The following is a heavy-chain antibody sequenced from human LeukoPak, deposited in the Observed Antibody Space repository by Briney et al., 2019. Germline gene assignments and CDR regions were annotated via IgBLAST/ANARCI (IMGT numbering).Heavy chain of an antibody. V-gene: IGHV3-7*05. Sequence: GGSLRLSCAASGFIFDDYGMSWVRQAPGKGLEWVANIKQDGSEKYYVDSVRGRFTISRDNAKNSLYLQMNSLRAEDTAVYYCARFRWGYFDYWGQGTLVTVSS. D-gene: IGHD3-16*01. CDR2: IKQDGSEK. CDR3: ARFRWGYFDY. CDR1: GFIFDDYG. J-gene: IGHJ4*02.